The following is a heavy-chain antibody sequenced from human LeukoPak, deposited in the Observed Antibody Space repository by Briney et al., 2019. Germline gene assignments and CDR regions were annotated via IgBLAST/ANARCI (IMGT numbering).Heavy chain of an antibody. CDR2: IYYSGST. CDR1: GGSISSYY. V-gene: IGHV4-59*01. J-gene: IGHJ4*02. Sequence: SETLSLTCTVSGGSISSYYWSWIRQPPGKGLEWIGYIYYSGSTNYNPSLTSQVTISVDTSKNQFSLKLSSVTAADTAVYYCARSRYCTNGVCYAPFDYWGQGTLVTVSS. D-gene: IGHD2-8*01. CDR3: ARSRYCTNGVCYAPFDY.